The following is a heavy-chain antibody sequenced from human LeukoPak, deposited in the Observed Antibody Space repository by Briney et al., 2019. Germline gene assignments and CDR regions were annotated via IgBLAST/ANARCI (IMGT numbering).Heavy chain of an antibody. Sequence: SETLSLTCAVYGGSFSGYYWSWIRQPPGKGLEWIGEINHSGSTNYNPSLKSRVTISVDTSKNQFSLKLSSVTAADTAVYYCARGGGDCGGDCHSGEDDYWGQGTLVTVSS. CDR2: INHSGST. CDR1: GGSFSGYY. CDR3: ARGGGDCGGDCHSGEDDY. V-gene: IGHV4-34*01. J-gene: IGHJ4*02. D-gene: IGHD2-21*02.